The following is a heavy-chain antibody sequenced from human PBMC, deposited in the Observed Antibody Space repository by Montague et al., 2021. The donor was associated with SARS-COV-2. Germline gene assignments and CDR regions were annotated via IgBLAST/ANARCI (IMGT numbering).Heavy chain of an antibody. Sequence: PALVKPTQTLTLTCTFSGFSLSPSGVGVGWIRQPPGKALEWLALIYWDDDKRYSPSLKSRLTITKDTSKNQVVLTMTNMDPVVTATYYCAHYYYDSSGVDYWGRGTLVTVSS. J-gene: IGHJ4*02. D-gene: IGHD3-22*01. CDR3: AHYYYDSSGVDY. V-gene: IGHV2-5*02. CDR2: IYWDDDK. CDR1: GFSLSPSGVG.